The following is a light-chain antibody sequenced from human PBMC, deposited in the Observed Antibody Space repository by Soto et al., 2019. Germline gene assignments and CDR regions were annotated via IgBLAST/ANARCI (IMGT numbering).Light chain of an antibody. Sequence: EIVLTQSPATLSLSPGERATLSCRASQSVSSYLAWYQQKPGQAPRLLIYDASTRAGGIPARFSGSGSGTDFTLTISRLEPEDFAVYYCQQYDSSGWSFGQGTKVDIK. CDR2: DAS. CDR1: QSVSSY. V-gene: IGKV3-11*01. J-gene: IGKJ1*01. CDR3: QQYDSSGWS.